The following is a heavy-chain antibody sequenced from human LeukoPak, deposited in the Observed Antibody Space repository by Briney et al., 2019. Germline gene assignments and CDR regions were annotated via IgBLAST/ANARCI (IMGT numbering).Heavy chain of an antibody. CDR2: ISVYNGNT. D-gene: IGHD6-19*01. J-gene: IGHJ3*02. CDR1: GYTFTNFG. CDR3: ARAGGWAREDYKADAFDI. V-gene: IGHV1-18*01. Sequence: ASVKVSCKASGYTFTNFGISWVRQAPGHGLEWMGWISVYNGNTNYAQKVQDRVTMTADTSTSTAYMELRSLRSDDTAVYYFARAGGWAREDYKADAFDIWGQGTMVTVSS.